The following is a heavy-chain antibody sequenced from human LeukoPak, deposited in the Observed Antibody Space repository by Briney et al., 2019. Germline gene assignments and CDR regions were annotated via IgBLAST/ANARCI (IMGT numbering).Heavy chain of an antibody. CDR3: ARASYQLLLKGYFDY. CDR2: IYYSGST. J-gene: IGHJ4*02. V-gene: IGHV4-31*03. Sequence: SETLSLTCTVSGGSISSGGYYWSWIRQHPGKGLEWIGYIYYSGSTYYNPPLKSRVTISVDTSKNQFSLKLSSVTAADTAVYYCARASYQLLLKGYFDYWGQGTLVTVSS. D-gene: IGHD2-2*01. CDR1: GGSISSGGYY.